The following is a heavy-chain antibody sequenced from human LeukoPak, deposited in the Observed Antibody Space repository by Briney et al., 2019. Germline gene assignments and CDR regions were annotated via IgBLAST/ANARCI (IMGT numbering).Heavy chain of an antibody. CDR1: GGSISSYY. D-gene: IGHD6-13*01. CDR3: ARAGPYSSSWSPFDY. Sequence: SETLSLTCTVSGGSISSYYWSWIRQPPGKGLEWIGYIYYSGSTNYNPSLKSRVTISVDTSKNQFSLKLISVTAADTAVYYCARAGPYSSSWSPFDYWGQGTLVTVSS. V-gene: IGHV4-59*01. J-gene: IGHJ4*02. CDR2: IYYSGST.